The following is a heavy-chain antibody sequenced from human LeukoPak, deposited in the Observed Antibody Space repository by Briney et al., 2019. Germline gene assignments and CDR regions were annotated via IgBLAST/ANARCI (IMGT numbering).Heavy chain of an antibody. D-gene: IGHD6-13*01. Sequence: ASVKVSCKASGYSFVGYGITWVRQAPGQGLEWMGWFNPENGNTNYAQKVQGRVTMTADTSTSTSYMELRSLRSDDTAVYYCASEHSSSRDQFDYWGQGTLVTVSS. CDR3: ASEHSSSRDQFDY. J-gene: IGHJ4*02. CDR2: FNPENGNT. V-gene: IGHV1-18*01. CDR1: GYSFVGYG.